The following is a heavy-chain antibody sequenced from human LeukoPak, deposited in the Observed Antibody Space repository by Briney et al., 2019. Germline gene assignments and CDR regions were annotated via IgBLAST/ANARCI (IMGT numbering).Heavy chain of an antibody. J-gene: IGHJ5*02. CDR3: ARDSRSGWGNWFDP. CDR1: GGSISSTIYY. Sequence: TSETLSLTCTVSGGSISSTIYYWGWIRQPPGKGLEWIGSIYYRGSTYYNPSLKSRVAISVDTSKNQFSLKLSSVTAADTAVYYCARDSRSGWGNWFDPWGQGTLVTVSS. CDR2: IYYRGST. V-gene: IGHV4-39*07. D-gene: IGHD6-19*01.